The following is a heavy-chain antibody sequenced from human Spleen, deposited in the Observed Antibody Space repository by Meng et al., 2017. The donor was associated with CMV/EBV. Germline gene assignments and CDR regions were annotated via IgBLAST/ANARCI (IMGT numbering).Heavy chain of an antibody. J-gene: IGHJ4*02. D-gene: IGHD5-24*01. CDR2: ISSSSSYI. V-gene: IGHV3-21*01. CDR1: GITFSSYS. Sequence: GESLKISCAASGITFSSYSMNWVRQAPGKGLEWVSSISSSSSYIYYADSVKGRFTISRDNAKNSLYLQMNSLRAEDTAVYYCARLEMTTNFDYWGQGTLVTVSS. CDR3: ARLEMTTNFDY.